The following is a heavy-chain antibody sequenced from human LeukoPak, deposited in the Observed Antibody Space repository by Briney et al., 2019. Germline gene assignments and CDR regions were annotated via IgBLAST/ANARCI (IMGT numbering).Heavy chain of an antibody. CDR2: IYYSGST. CDR3: ARFYDSSGPVDY. J-gene: IGHJ4*02. V-gene: IGHV4-59*08. CDR1: GGSISSYY. D-gene: IGHD3-22*01. Sequence: SETLSLTCTVSGGSISSYYWSWFRQPPGKGLEWIGYIYYSGSTNYNPSLKSRVTISVDTSKNQFSLKLSSVTAADTAVYYCARFYDSSGPVDYWGQGTLVTVSS.